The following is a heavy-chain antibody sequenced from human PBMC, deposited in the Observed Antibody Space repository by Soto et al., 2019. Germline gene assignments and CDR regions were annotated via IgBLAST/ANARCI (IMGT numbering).Heavy chain of an antibody. CDR3: ARTIVAVPAALNWFDP. V-gene: IGHV1-18*01. CDR1: GYTFTSYG. CDR2: IRPYNGNT. D-gene: IGHD2-2*01. J-gene: IGHJ5*02. Sequence: QVQLVQSGAELKKPGASVKVSCKTSGYTFTSYGISWVRQAPGQGLEWMEWIRPYNGNTNYAQKFQGKVTMTTDTSTNTAYMELRSLRSDDTAVYYCARTIVAVPAALNWFDPWGQGTLVSVSS.